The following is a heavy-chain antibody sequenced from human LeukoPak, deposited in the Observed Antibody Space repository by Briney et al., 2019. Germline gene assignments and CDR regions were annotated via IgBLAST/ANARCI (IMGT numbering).Heavy chain of an antibody. J-gene: IGHJ3*02. D-gene: IGHD3-16*01. Sequence: GGSVPLSCAASGFTFSSYGMSWLRQAPGKGLEWVSAISGSGGSTYYADSVKGRFTISRDNSKNTLYLQMNSLRAEDTALYYCAFGDRNFVFINDALDMGGRGTRVSVSS. V-gene: IGHV3-23*01. CDR3: AFGDRNFVFINDALDM. CDR1: GFTFSSYG. CDR2: ISGSGGST.